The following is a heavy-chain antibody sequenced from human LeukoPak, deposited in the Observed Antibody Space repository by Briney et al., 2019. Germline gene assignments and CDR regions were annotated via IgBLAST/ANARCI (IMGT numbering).Heavy chain of an antibody. CDR1: GYTFTSYD. V-gene: IGHV1-8*01. Sequence: ASVKVSCKASGYTFTSYDINWVRQATGQGLEWMGWMNPNSGNTGYAQKFQGGVTMTRNTSTSTAYMELSSLRSEDTAVYYCARGIGSTTVTTLEYYFDYWGQGTLVTVSS. D-gene: IGHD4-17*01. J-gene: IGHJ4*02. CDR3: ARGIGSTTVTTLEYYFDY. CDR2: MNPNSGNT.